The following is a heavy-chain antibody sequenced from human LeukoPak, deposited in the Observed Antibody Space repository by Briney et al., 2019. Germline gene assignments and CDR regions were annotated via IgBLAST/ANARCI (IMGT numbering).Heavy chain of an antibody. Sequence: SETLSLTCTVSGGSISSYYWSWIRQPPRKGLEWIGYIYYSGSTNYNPSLKSRVTISVDTSKNQFSLKLSSVTAADTAVYYCASSGAYSSSWYWDLGAFDIWGQGTMVTVSS. CDR1: GGSISSYY. CDR3: ASSGAYSSSWYWDLGAFDI. J-gene: IGHJ3*02. D-gene: IGHD6-13*01. V-gene: IGHV4-59*01. CDR2: IYYSGST.